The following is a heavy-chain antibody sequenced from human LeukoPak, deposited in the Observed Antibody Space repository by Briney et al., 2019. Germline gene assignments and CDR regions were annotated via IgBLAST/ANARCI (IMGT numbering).Heavy chain of an antibody. J-gene: IGHJ4*02. CDR3: AKDMGGATALSDY. CDR2: ISWNSGSI. CDR1: GFTFDDYA. Sequence: GGSLRLSCAASGFTFDDYAMHWVRQAPGKGLEWVSGISWNSGSIGYADSVKGRFTISRDNAKNSLYLQMNSLRAEDTALYYCAKDMGGATALSDYWGQGTLVTVSS. D-gene: IGHD4/OR15-4a*01. V-gene: IGHV3-9*01.